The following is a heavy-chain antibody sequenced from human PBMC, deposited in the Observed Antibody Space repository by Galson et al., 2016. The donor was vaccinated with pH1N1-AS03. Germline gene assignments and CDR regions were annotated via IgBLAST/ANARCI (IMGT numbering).Heavy chain of an antibody. V-gene: IGHV4-34*12. CDR2: IFRSGST. CDR1: GGSFSGYS. J-gene: IGHJ4*02. D-gene: IGHD5-24*01. CDR3: ARASGRDDYNRLFHF. Sequence: ETLSLTCAVYGGSFSGYSCSWIRQSPGKGLEWLGHIFRSGSTSFNPSLKSRLTISVDTSKNQFSLNLRYVTAADTAVYFCARASGRDDYNRLFHFWGQGTLVTVSS.